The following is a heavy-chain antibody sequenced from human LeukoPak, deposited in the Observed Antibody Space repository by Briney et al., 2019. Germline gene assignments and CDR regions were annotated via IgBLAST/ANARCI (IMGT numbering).Heavy chain of an antibody. J-gene: IGHJ4*02. CDR1: GGSISSGGYY. CDR2: IYYSGST. D-gene: IGHD6-13*01. Sequence: PSETLSLTCTVSGGSISSGGYYWSWIRQHPGKGLEWIGYIYYSGSTYYNPSLKSRVTISVDTSKNQFPLKLSSVTAADTAVYYCATETLAAAATDYWGQGTLVTVSS. CDR3: ATETLAAAATDY. V-gene: IGHV4-31*03.